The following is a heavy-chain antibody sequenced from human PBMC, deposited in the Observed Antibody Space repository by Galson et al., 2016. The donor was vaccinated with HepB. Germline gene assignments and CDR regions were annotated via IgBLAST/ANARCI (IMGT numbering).Heavy chain of an antibody. J-gene: IGHJ5*02. V-gene: IGHV3-48*01. D-gene: IGHD4-17*01. CDR2: ISSTSSTI. Sequence: SLRLSCAASGFSFSTYNMNWVRQTPGKGLEWLSYISSTSSTILYADSVKGRFTISRDNAKNLLYLQMNSLRGEDTAVYFCARDRHYGDYPSESWFDPWGQGTLVTVSS. CDR1: GFSFSTYN. CDR3: ARDRHYGDYPSESWFDP.